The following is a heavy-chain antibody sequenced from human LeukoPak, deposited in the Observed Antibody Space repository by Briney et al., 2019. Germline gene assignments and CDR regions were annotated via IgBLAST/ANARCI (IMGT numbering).Heavy chain of an antibody. J-gene: IGHJ5*02. V-gene: IGHV1-18*01. CDR1: GYTFTRYG. CDR2: ISAYNGNT. Sequence: ASVKVSCKASGYTFTRYGISWLRQAPGQGLEWMGWISAYNGNTNYAQKLQGRVTMTTDTSTSTAYMELRSLRSDDTAVYYCARDGHKYSSSSTIGFDPWGQGTLVTVSS. D-gene: IGHD3-9*01. CDR3: ARDGHKYSSSSTIGFDP.